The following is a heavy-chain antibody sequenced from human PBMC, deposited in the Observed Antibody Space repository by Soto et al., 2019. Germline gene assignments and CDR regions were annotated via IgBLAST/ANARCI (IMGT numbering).Heavy chain of an antibody. CDR3: VRGDYYSGMDV. CDR2: IYHSGST. CDR1: GGSISSGGYC. Sequence: QLQLQESGSGLLKPSQTLSLTCAVSGGSISSGGYCWTWIRQPPGKGLEWIGYIYHSGSTSYNVSLQSRVTISVDRSKKQFSLKLSSVTAADTAVYYCVRGDYYSGMDVWGQGTTVTVSS. J-gene: IGHJ6*02. V-gene: IGHV4-30-2*01.